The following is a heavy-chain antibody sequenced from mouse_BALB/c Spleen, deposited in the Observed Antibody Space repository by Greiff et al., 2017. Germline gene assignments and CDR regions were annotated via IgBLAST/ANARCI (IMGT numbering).Heavy chain of an antibody. CDR1: GYTFSSYW. CDR3: ARDYRYRAWFAY. V-gene: IGHV1-9*01. D-gene: IGHD2-14*01. J-gene: IGHJ3*01. Sequence: QVHVKQSGAELAKPGASVKMSCKASGYTFSSYWIEWVKQRPGHGLEWIGEILPGSGSTNYNEKFKGKATFTADTSSNTAYMQLSSLTSEDSAVYYCARDYRYRAWFAYWGQGTLVTVSA. CDR2: ILPGSGST.